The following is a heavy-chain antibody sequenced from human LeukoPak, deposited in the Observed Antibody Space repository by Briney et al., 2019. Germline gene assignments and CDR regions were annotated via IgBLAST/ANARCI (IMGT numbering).Heavy chain of an antibody. CDR3: ARHERGAENLDY. V-gene: IGHV4-59*08. D-gene: IGHD1-1*01. J-gene: IGHJ4*02. CDR1: WPSISHYY. CDR2: VASSGRS. Sequence: SDTLSLTCTVSWPSISHYYWRWIRQPPGKGLECTGYVASSGRSKPNPSLKSRVPISAATSKNQFSLKLTSVTAADTAVYYCARHERGAENLDYWGQGTLVTVSS.